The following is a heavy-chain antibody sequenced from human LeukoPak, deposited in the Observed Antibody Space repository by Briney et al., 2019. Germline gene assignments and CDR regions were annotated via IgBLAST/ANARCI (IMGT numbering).Heavy chain of an antibody. CDR1: GGSISSYY. Sequence: SETLSLTCTVSGGSISSYYWSWIRQPPGKGLEWIGYIYYSGSTNYNPSLKSRVTISVDTSKNQFSLKLSSVTAADTAVYYCARWEYQQLAALDYWGQGTPVTVSS. CDR3: ARWEYQQLAALDY. V-gene: IGHV4-59*01. D-gene: IGHD2-2*01. J-gene: IGHJ4*02. CDR2: IYYSGST.